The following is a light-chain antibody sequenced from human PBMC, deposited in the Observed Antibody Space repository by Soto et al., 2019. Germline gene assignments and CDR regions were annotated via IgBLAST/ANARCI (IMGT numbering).Light chain of an antibody. Sequence: DLQMAQSPSSLSASVGDRVTITCRASQTIASHLTWYQQKPGEAPKVLISDASTLQSGAPSRFSGSGSGTDFTLTISGLQREDFATYYCQQGYSPPFTFGPGTKVDVK. V-gene: IGKV1-39*01. J-gene: IGKJ3*01. CDR2: DAS. CDR1: QTIASH. CDR3: QQGYSPPFT.